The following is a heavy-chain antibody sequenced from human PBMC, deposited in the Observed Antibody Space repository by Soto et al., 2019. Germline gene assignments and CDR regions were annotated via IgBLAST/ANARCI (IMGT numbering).Heavy chain of an antibody. CDR2: ISGYNGNT. CDR3: ARGGSSWSAEYYQH. D-gene: IGHD6-13*01. V-gene: IGHV1-18*01. J-gene: IGHJ1*01. Sequence: QVQLVQSGAEVKKPGASVKVSCKASGYTFSNYGISWVRQAPGQGPEWMGWISGYNGNTNYAQTLQGRVTMTTDTSTSTAYMELRSLRSDDAAVYFCARGGSSWSAEYYQHWGQGTLVIVSS. CDR1: GYTFSNYG.